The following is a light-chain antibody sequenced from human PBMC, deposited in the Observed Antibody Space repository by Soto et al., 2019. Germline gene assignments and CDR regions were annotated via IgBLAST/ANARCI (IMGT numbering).Light chain of an antibody. CDR2: GAS. V-gene: IGKV3-20*01. Sequence: EIVLTQSPGTLSLSPGERVTLSCRASQSLGGNYLAWYQQKPGQAPRLLIHGASTRVTGVPDRFSGSGSGTDFTLTISRLEPEDFAVYYCQQYVRSPRTFGQGTKVEIK. CDR1: QSLGGNY. J-gene: IGKJ1*01. CDR3: QQYVRSPRT.